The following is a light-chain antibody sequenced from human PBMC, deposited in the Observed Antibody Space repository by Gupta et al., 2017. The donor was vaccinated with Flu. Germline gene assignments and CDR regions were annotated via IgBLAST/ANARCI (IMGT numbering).Light chain of an antibody. CDR2: GAS. J-gene: IGKJ4*01. V-gene: IGKV1-39*01. CDR1: HNVGTY. Sequence: IQLTQSPSSVSESVGDTVTLTCRTSHNVGTYLNWYQYKQGSAPRLLVSGASSLQGGVSLRFTGSGSGTDFTLTIYTLQSEDFATYYCQQSDGLPLTFGGGTKVDVK. CDR3: QQSDGLPLT.